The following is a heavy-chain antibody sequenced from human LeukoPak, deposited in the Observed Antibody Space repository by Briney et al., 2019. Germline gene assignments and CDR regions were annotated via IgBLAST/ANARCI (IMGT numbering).Heavy chain of an antibody. CDR3: ARAAAAGVNWFDP. CDR1: GYTFTSYD. Sequence: ASVKVSCKASGYTFTSYDINWVRQATGQGLEWMGWMNPNSGNTGYAQKFQGRVTMTSNTSISTAYMELSSLRSEDTAVYYCARAAAAGVNWFDPWGQGTLVTVSS. V-gene: IGHV1-8*01. D-gene: IGHD6-13*01. CDR2: MNPNSGNT. J-gene: IGHJ5*02.